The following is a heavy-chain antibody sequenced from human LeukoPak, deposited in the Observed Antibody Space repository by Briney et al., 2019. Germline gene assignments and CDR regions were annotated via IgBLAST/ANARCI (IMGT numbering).Heavy chain of an antibody. J-gene: IGHJ4*02. Sequence: GGSLRLSCAASGFTFSSYWMHWVRQAPGKGLVWASRINSDGSRTSYADSVKGRFTISRDNAKNTLYLQMNSLRAEDTAVYYCAREIYFDYYFDYWGQGTLVTVSS. CDR3: AREIYFDYYFDY. D-gene: IGHD3-22*01. V-gene: IGHV3-74*01. CDR1: GFTFSSYW. CDR2: INSDGSRT.